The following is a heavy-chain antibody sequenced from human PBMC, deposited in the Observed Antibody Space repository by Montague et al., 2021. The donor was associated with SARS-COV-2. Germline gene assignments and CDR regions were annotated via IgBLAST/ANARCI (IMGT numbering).Heavy chain of an antibody. V-gene: IGHV4-34*01. J-gene: IGHJ6*02. CDR3: ARFAYRLLCIASYYGMDV. CDR1: GGSFSGYY. Sequence: SETLSLTCAVYGGSFSGYYWSWFLQLPGKGLEWIGEISHRGSTTYNPSLNSRVTRSIDTSKNQFSLKLSSVTAADTAVYYCARFAYRLLCIASYYGMDVWGQGTTVTVSS. CDR2: ISHRGST. D-gene: IGHD2-2*01.